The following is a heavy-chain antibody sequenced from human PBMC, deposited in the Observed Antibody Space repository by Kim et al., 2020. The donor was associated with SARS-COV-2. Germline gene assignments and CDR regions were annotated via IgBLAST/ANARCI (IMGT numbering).Heavy chain of an antibody. V-gene: IGHV7-4-1*02. J-gene: IGHJ6*02. Sequence: ASVKVSCKASGYTFTSYAMNWVRQAPGQGLEWMGWINTNTGNPTYAQGFTGRFVFSLDTSVSTAYLQISSLKAEDTAVYYCARDILTAVAGPEYYYYYGMDVWGQGTTVTVSS. D-gene: IGHD6-19*01. CDR3: ARDILTAVAGPEYYYYYGMDV. CDR1: GYTFTSYA. CDR2: INTNTGNP.